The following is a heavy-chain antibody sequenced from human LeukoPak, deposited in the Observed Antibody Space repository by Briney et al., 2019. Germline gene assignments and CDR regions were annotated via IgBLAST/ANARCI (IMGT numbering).Heavy chain of an antibody. D-gene: IGHD2-21*01. J-gene: IGHJ6*03. CDR2: MNPNSGNT. V-gene: IGHV1-8*01. CDR3: ARGPAYCGGDCYPRYYCYYYMDV. Sequence: ASVKVSCKASGYTFTSFDINWVRQATGQGLEWMGWMNPNSGNTGYAQKFQGRVTMTRNTSISTAYMELSSLRSEDTAVYYCARGPAYCGGDCYPRYYCYYYMDVWGKGTTVTVSS. CDR1: GYTFTSFD.